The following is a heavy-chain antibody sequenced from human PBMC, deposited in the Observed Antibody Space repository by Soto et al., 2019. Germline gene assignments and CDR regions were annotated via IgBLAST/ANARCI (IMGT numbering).Heavy chain of an antibody. V-gene: IGHV1-18*01. Sequence: ASVKVSCKASGYTFTSYGISWVRQAPGQGLEGMGWISAYNGNTNYAQKLQGRVTMTTDTSTSTAYMELRRLRSDDTAVYYCARSGSGYYNLYYYSGMDVWGQGTTVTVSS. CDR2: ISAYNGNT. J-gene: IGHJ6*02. D-gene: IGHD3-3*01. CDR3: ARSGSGYYNLYYYSGMDV. CDR1: GYTFTSYG.